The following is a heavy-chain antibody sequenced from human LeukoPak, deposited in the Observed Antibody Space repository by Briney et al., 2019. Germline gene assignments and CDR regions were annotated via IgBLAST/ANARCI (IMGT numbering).Heavy chain of an antibody. V-gene: IGHV3-30*04. J-gene: IGHJ1*01. CDR2: TSYDGRNQ. D-gene: IGHD3-22*01. CDR3: ARGVDRSGYYAPKYLQH. Sequence: GGSLRLSCAASGFIFSSCARHWVRQAPGKGLEWVAVTSYDGRNQYYADSVKGRFTISRDNSKNTLYLQMNSLRAEDTAVYYCARGVDRSGYYAPKYLQHWGQGTLVTVSS. CDR1: GFIFSSCA.